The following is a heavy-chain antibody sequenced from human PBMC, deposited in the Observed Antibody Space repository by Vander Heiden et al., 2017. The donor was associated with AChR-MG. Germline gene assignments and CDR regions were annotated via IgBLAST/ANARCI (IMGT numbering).Heavy chain of an antibody. V-gene: IGHV1-69*06. CDR1: AGTFSSYA. Sequence: QVQLVQSGAEVKKPGSSVKVSCKASAGTFSSYAISWVRQAPGQGLEWMGGIIPIFGTANYAQKFQGRVTITADKSTSTAYMELSSLRPEDTAVYYCARDSGYYVRDYYMDVWGKGTTVTVSS. CDR3: ARDSGYYVRDYYMDV. D-gene: IGHD5-18*01. J-gene: IGHJ6*03. CDR2: IIPIFGTA.